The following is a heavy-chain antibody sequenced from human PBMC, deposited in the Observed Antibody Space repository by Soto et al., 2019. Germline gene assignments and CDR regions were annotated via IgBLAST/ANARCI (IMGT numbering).Heavy chain of an antibody. CDR2: IYWDDDK. D-gene: IGHD2-21*02. Sequence: QITLKESGPTLVKPTQTLTLTCTFSAFSLSTGGVGVGWIRQPPGKALEWLALIYWDDDKRYSPSLRSRLTIPKDTSKNQVVLTMTNMDTVEPATYYCIQSRCGGDCLQSYASYYFYGMDVWGQGTTVTVSS. CDR1: AFSLSTGGVG. V-gene: IGHV2-5*02. J-gene: IGHJ6*02. CDR3: IQSRCGGDCLQSYASYYFYGMDV.